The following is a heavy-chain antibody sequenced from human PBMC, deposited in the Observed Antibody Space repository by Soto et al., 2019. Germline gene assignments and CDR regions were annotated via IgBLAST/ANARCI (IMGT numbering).Heavy chain of an antibody. CDR2: IYYSGST. D-gene: IGHD6-13*01. J-gene: IGHJ6*03. Sequence: SETLSLTCTVSGGSISSYYWSWIRQPPGKGLEWIGYIYYSGSTNYNPSLKSRVTITVDTSKNQFSLKLSSVTAADTAVYYCARVDPDAGYSSSWYIDVWGKGTTVTVSS. V-gene: IGHV4-59*01. CDR1: GGSISSYY. CDR3: ARVDPDAGYSSSWYIDV.